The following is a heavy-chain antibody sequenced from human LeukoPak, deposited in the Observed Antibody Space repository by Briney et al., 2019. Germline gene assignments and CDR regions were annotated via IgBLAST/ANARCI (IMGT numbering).Heavy chain of an antibody. CDR3: ARGGGWLYYYYYYGMDV. D-gene: IGHD5-12*01. CDR2: INHSGST. Sequence: SETLSLTCAVYGGSFSGYYWSWIRQPPGKGLEWLGEINHSGSTNYNPSLKSRVTISVDTSKNQFSLKLSSVTAADTAVYYCARGGGWLYYYYYYGMDVWGQGTTVTVSS. V-gene: IGHV4-34*01. CDR1: GGSFSGYY. J-gene: IGHJ6*02.